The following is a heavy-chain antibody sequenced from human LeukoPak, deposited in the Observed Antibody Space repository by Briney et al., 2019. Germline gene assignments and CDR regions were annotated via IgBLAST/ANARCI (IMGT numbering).Heavy chain of an antibody. J-gene: IGHJ6*03. Sequence: SETLSLTCSVSGDSISSGSYYWSWIRQPAGKGLEWIGRIYTTGSTNYNPSLKSRVTISVDTSENQFSLRLSSVTAADTAVYYCARRVGRYFGERAYYYNYMDVWGKGTTVTISS. V-gene: IGHV4-61*02. CDR2: IYTTGST. CDR3: ARRVGRYFGERAYYYNYMDV. D-gene: IGHD3-10*01. CDR1: GDSISSGSYY.